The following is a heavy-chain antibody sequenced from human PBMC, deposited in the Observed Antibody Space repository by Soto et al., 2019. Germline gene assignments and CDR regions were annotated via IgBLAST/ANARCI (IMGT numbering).Heavy chain of an antibody. J-gene: IGHJ4*02. CDR1: GFTVSSNY. D-gene: IGHD3-10*01. CDR3: TSPYSGGGDY. Sequence: PGGSLRLSCVSSGFTVSSNYMSWVRQAPGKGLEWVSVIYSGGSTYYADSVKGRFTISRDNSKNTLYLQMNSLRAEDTAVYYCTSPYSGGGDYWGQGTLVTVSS. CDR2: IYSGGST. V-gene: IGHV3-53*01.